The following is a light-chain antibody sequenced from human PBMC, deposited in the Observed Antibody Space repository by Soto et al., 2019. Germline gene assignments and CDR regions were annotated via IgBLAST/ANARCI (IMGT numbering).Light chain of an antibody. V-gene: IGKV3-20*01. J-gene: IGKJ2*01. CDR1: QSXSSNH. Sequence: EIVLTQSPGXLSLSPGXRAXLXXXASQSXSSNHLAWYQQKPGQAPRLLIYGASSRATGIPDRFSGSGSGTDFTLTISRLEPEDFAVYYCQQYRGSPYTFGQGTKVEIK. CDR2: GAS. CDR3: QQYRGSPYT.